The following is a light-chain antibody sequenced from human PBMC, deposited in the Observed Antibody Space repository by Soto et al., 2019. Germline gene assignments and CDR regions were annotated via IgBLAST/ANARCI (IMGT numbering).Light chain of an antibody. J-gene: IGKJ1*01. CDR1: QSISSW. V-gene: IGKV1-5*01. Sequence: DIQMTQSPSTLSASVGDRVTITCRASQSISSWLAWYQQKPGKAPKLLIYDASSFESGVPSRFSGSGSGTEFPLTISSLQPDHFSTHYCQQYNSYSWTFGQGTKVEIK. CDR3: QQYNSYSWT. CDR2: DAS.